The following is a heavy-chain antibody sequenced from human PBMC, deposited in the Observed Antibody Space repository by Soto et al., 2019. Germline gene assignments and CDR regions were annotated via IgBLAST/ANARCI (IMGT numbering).Heavy chain of an antibody. Sequence: SETLSLTCTVSGGSISSYYWSWIRQPPGKGLEWIGYIYYSGSTNYNPSLKSRVTISVDTSKNQFSLKLSSVTAADTAVYYCASGPVVVPAARIYYYYYYMDVWGKGTTVTVSS. CDR3: ASGPVVVPAARIYYYYYYMDV. CDR1: GGSISSYY. CDR2: IYYSGST. D-gene: IGHD2-2*01. J-gene: IGHJ6*03. V-gene: IGHV4-59*08.